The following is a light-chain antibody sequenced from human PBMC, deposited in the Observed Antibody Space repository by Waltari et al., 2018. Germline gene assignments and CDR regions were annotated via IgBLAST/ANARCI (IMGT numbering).Light chain of an antibody. J-gene: IGLJ2*01. CDR2: SND. CDR3: ATWDARLTAVV. Sequence: QSVVTQSPSASGAPGQRVTISCSGSNSNIGRGTVNWYQKVPGTAPRLLIYSNDQRPSGVPDRFSASKSGTSASLAISGLQSEDEADYYCATWDARLTAVVFGGGTKVTVL. V-gene: IGLV1-44*01. CDR1: NSNIGRGT.